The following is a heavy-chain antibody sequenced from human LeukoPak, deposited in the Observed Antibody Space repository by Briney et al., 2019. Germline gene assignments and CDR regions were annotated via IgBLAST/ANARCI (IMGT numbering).Heavy chain of an antibody. CDR3: ASISITMVRGVIPNY. CDR1: GFTFSSYA. V-gene: IGHV3-30-3*01. Sequence: PGRSLRLSCAASGFTFSSYAMHWVRQAPGKGLEWVAFISYDGSNKYYADSVKGRFTISRDNSKNTLYLQMNSLRAEDTAVYYCASISITMVRGVIPNYWGQGTLVTVSS. J-gene: IGHJ4*02. CDR2: ISYDGSNK. D-gene: IGHD3-10*01.